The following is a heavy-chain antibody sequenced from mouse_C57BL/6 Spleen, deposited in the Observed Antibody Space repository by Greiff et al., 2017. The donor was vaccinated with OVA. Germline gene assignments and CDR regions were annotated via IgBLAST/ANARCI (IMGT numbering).Heavy chain of an antibody. CDR3: ARKEGLGLYYFDY. CDR1: GYAFSSYW. V-gene: IGHV1-80*01. CDR2: IYPGGDDT. J-gene: IGHJ2*01. D-gene: IGHD3-3*01. Sequence: VQLQESGAELVKPGASVKISCKASGYAFSSYWMNWVKQRPGKGLEWIGQIYPGGDDTNYNGKFKGKATLTADKSSSTAYMQLSSLTSEDSAVYFCARKEGLGLYYFDYWGQGTTLTVSS.